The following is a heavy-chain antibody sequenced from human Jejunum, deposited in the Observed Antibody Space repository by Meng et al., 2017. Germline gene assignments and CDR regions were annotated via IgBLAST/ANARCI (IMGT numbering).Heavy chain of an antibody. Sequence: GGSLRLSCAASGFAFGGSAMHWVRQAPGKGLEWVGRIRNKANSYATAYAESVKGRFTISRDDSRNTAYLQMNSLTTEDTAVYYCTRNYGTNLWGQGTLVTVSS. V-gene: IGHV3-73*01. CDR1: GFAFGGSA. J-gene: IGHJ4*02. D-gene: IGHD4-23*01. CDR2: IRNKANSYAT. CDR3: TRNYGTNL.